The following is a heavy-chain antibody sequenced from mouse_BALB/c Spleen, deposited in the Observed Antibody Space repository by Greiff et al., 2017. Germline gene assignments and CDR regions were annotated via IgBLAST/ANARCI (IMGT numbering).Heavy chain of an antibody. CDR3: ARGGNGYAWFAY. D-gene: IGHD2-2*01. Sequence: EVKLMESGGGLVQPGGSRKLSCAASGFTFSSFGMHWVRQAPEKGLEWVAYISSGSSTIYYADTVKGRFTISRDNPKNTLFLQMTSLRSEDTAMYYCARGGNGYAWFAYWGQGTLVTVSA. CDR1: GFTFSSFG. CDR2: ISSGSSTI. V-gene: IGHV5-17*02. J-gene: IGHJ3*01.